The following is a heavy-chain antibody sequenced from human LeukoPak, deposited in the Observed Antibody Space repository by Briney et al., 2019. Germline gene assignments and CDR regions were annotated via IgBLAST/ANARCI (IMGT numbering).Heavy chain of an antibody. J-gene: IGHJ4*02. CDR2: IRYDGSTK. CDR3: AKKRRIATDSSDSFDS. Sequence: GGSLRLSCAASGFTFSSFGMHWVRQRPGKRLEWVAFIRYDGSTKYYADSVKGRFTISRDNAKNTVYLQMSSLRPEDTALYHCAKKRRIATDSSDSFDSWGQGTLVTVSS. CDR1: GFTFSSFG. V-gene: IGHV3-30*02. D-gene: IGHD3-22*01.